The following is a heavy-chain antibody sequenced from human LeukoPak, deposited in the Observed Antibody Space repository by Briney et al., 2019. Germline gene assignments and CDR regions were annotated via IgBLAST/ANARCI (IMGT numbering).Heavy chain of an antibody. Sequence: GGSLRLSCAASGFTFSSYAMSWVRQAPGKGLEWVSGISGSGDSTYYADSVKGRFTTSRDNSKNTLYLQMSSLRAEDTAVHYCAKIIVVLPSTISHPYYFYYWGQGTLVTVSS. CDR1: GFTFSSYA. CDR3: AKIIVVLPSTISHPYYFYY. CDR2: ISGSGDST. V-gene: IGHV3-23*01. J-gene: IGHJ4*02. D-gene: IGHD2-2*02.